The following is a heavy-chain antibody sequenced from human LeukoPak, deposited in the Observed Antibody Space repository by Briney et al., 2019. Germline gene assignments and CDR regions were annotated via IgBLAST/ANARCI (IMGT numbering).Heavy chain of an antibody. CDR2: ISPDDMST. Sequence: GGSLRLPCAASGFTFSKYWLHWVRQAPGKGLVWVSRISPDDMSTSYADSVKGRFTISRDNAKNTLYMQMNSLRVDDTAVYYCVREASGVSSSAFDVWGQGTMVTVSS. J-gene: IGHJ3*01. CDR3: VREASGVSSSAFDV. D-gene: IGHD1-26*01. V-gene: IGHV3-74*01. CDR1: GFTFSKYW.